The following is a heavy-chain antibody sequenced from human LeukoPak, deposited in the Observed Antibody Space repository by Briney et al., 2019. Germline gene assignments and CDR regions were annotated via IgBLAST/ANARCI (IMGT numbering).Heavy chain of an antibody. D-gene: IGHD7-27*01. Sequence: SETLSLTCTVSGGSIRSSYYYWGWIRQPPGKGLEWIGSIYDSGSTYYNPSLKSPVTISVDTSKNPFSLTLNSVTTADTAVYYCARHSGPWGQGTLVTASS. J-gene: IGHJ5*02. CDR2: IYDSGST. V-gene: IGHV4-39*01. CDR3: ARHSGP. CDR1: GGSIRSSYYY.